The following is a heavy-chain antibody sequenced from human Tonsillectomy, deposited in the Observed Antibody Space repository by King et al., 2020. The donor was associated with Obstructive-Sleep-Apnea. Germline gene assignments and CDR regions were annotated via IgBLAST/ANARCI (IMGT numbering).Heavy chain of an antibody. CDR3: ARHRGVEDYGGYGDYFDY. J-gene: IGHJ4*02. CDR2: MYYSGNS. Sequence: QLQESGPGLVKPSETLALTCTVSGDSISNYYWSWIRQPPGKGLEWIGYMYYSGNSNYNPSLKSRVTISVHTSKIQFSLRQSSVTAADTAVYYCARHRGVEDYGGYGDYFDYWGQGTLVTVSS. V-gene: IGHV4-59*08. D-gene: IGHD5-12*01. CDR1: GDSISNYY.